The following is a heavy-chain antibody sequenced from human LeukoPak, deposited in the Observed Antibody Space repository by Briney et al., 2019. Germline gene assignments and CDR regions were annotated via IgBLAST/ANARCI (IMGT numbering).Heavy chain of an antibody. CDR2: MNPNSGNT. CDR1: GYTFTSYD. J-gene: IGHJ6*02. Sequence: ASVKVSCKASGYTFTSYDINWVRQATGQGLEWMGWMNPNSGNTGYAQKFQGRVTMTRNTSISTAYMELSSLRSEDTAVYYGARGRYVSSGWYDYYYGMDVWGQGTTVTVSS. CDR3: ARGRYVSSGWYDYYYGMDV. V-gene: IGHV1-8*01. D-gene: IGHD6-19*01.